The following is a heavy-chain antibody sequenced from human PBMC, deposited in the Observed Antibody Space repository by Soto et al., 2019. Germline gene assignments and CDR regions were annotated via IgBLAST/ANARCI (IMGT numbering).Heavy chain of an antibody. D-gene: IGHD3-9*01. CDR2: LSGSGGST. CDR1: GFTFSSYA. CDR3: AKGGGFFYFDWLFPTGWFDP. V-gene: IGHV3-23*01. J-gene: IGHJ5*02. Sequence: GGYLRRSCAASGFTFSSYAMSWVRQAPGKGLEWVSALSGSGGSTYYADSVTGRFTLSRDNSKNTLYLQMNSLRAEDTVVYYCAKGGGFFYFDWLFPTGWFDPWGQGTLVTGSS.